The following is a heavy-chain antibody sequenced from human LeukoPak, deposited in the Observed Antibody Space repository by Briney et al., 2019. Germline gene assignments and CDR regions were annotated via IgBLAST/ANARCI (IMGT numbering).Heavy chain of an antibody. CDR3: VRGARYPIFDGY. J-gene: IGHJ4*02. D-gene: IGHD3-9*01. CDR1: GLTFKNFA. CDR2: IKQDGSER. Sequence: GGSLGLSCAASGLTFKNFAMSWVRQAPGKGLEWVANIKQDGSERYYVDSVKGRFTISRDNAKNSLYLQINSLRAEDTAVHYCVRGARYPIFDGYWGQGTPVTVSS. V-gene: IGHV3-7*05.